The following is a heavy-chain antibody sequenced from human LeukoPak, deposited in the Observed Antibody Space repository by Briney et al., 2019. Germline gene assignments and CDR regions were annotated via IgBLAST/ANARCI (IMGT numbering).Heavy chain of an antibody. CDR3: ARDQYYDSKGWFDP. CDR1: GYTFTSYA. V-gene: IGHV1-18*01. J-gene: IGHJ5*02. Sequence: ASVKVSCKASGYTFTSYAMNWVRQAPGQGLEWMGWISTYNVNTNYAQKLQGRVTMTTDTSTSTAYMELRSLRSDDTAVYYCARDQYYDSKGWFDPWGQGTLVTVSS. CDR2: ISTYNVNT. D-gene: IGHD3-22*01.